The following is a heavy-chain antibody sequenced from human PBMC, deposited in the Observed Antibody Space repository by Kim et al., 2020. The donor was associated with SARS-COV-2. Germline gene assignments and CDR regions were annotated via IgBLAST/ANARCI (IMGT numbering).Heavy chain of an antibody. J-gene: IGHJ4*02. D-gene: IGHD3-10*01. Sequence: AEPVKGRFTISRDNSKNTLYLQMNSLRTEDTAVYYCATEQQRSASYTFDYWGQGTLVTVSS. V-gene: IGHV3-23*01. CDR3: ATEQQRSASYTFDY.